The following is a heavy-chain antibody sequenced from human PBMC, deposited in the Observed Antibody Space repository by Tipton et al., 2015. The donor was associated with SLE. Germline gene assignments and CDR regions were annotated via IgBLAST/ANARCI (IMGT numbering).Heavy chain of an antibody. CDR3: ARRITLDY. Sequence: SLRLSCAASGFTFSHYGMHWVRQAPGKGLEWVAFIRYDGSNKYYTDSVKGRFTISRDSSKNMLYLQMNSLRPEDTAVYFCARRITLDYWGHGTLVTVSS. V-gene: IGHV3-30*02. CDR1: GFTFSHYG. D-gene: IGHD3-16*01. CDR2: IRYDGSNK. J-gene: IGHJ4*01.